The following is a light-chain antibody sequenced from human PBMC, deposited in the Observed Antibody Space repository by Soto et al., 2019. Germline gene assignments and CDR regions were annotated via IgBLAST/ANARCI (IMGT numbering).Light chain of an antibody. J-gene: IGLJ2*01. V-gene: IGLV7-43*01. CDR1: TGEVTSGHY. CDR2: STS. Sequence: QAVVTQAPSLTVSPGGTVTITCASSTGEVTSGHYPNWDQQKPGQVPKSLIYSTSDKHSGPPARFSGSLLGGKAALTLSSVQPEDEAEYYCLLYYGGALGVFGGGTKLTVL. CDR3: LLYYGGALGV.